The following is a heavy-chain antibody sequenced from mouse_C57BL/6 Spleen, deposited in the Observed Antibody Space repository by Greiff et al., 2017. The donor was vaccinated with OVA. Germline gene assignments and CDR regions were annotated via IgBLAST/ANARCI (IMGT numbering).Heavy chain of an antibody. Sequence: EVKVEESGPGLVKPSPSLSLTCSVTGYSITSGYYWNWIRQFPGNKLEWMGYISYDGSNNYNPSLNNRISITRDTSKNQFFLKLNSVTTEDTATYYCAREGGDYDYAWFAYWGQGTLVTVSA. V-gene: IGHV3-6*01. D-gene: IGHD2-4*01. CDR2: ISYDGSN. CDR1: GYSITSGYY. J-gene: IGHJ3*01. CDR3: AREGGDYDYAWFAY.